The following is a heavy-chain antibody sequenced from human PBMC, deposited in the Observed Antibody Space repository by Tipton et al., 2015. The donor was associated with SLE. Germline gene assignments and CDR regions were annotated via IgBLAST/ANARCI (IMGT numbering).Heavy chain of an antibody. CDR3: ARWMTTVTTGYFDY. D-gene: IGHD4-17*01. CDR2: INHSGST. V-gene: IGHV4-34*01. Sequence: TLSLTCAVYGGSFSGYYWSWIRQPPGKGLEWIGEINHSGSTNYNPSLKSRVTISVDTSKNQFSLKLSSVTAADTAVYYCARWMTTVTTGYFDYWGQGTLVTVSS. J-gene: IGHJ4*02. CDR1: GGSFSGYY.